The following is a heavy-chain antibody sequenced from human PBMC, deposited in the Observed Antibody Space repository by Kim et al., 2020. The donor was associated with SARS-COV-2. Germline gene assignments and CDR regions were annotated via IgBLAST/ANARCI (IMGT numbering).Heavy chain of an antibody. Sequence: GGSLRLSCAASGFTFSSYWMHWVRQAPGKGLVWVSRINSDGSSTSYADSVKGRFTISRDNAKNTLYLQMNSLRAEDTAVYYCARAPGVLRFLEWFYYMDVWGKGTTVTVSS. CDR3: ARAPGVLRFLEWFYYMDV. V-gene: IGHV3-74*01. CDR2: INSDGSST. J-gene: IGHJ6*03. D-gene: IGHD3-3*01. CDR1: GFTFSSYW.